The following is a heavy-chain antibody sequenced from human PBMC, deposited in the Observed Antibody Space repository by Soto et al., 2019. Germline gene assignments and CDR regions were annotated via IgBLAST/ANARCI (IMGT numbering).Heavy chain of an antibody. Sequence: PSETLSLTCSVSDYSMSNSGFSWSWVRQPPGQGLEWIGYIYQSGFTSYNPSLKSRVTISIDTSKRQFSLSLNSVTAADTAVYYCARGEISDFDYWGQGILVTVSS. V-gene: IGHV4-30-2*01. J-gene: IGHJ4*02. CDR2: IYQSGFT. CDR3: ARGEISDFDY. CDR1: DYSMSNSGFS. D-gene: IGHD3-16*01.